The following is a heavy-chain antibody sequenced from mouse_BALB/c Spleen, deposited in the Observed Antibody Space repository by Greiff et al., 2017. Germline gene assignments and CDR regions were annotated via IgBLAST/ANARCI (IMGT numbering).Heavy chain of an antibody. CDR1: GFTFSSYA. D-gene: IGHD3-2*01. Sequence: EVKLQESGGGLVKPGGSLKLSCAASGFTFSSYAMSWVRQTPEKRLEWVATISSGGSYTYYPDSVKGRFTISRDNAKNTLYLQMSSLRSEDTAMYYCARHDSSGYEAYWGQGTLVTVSA. V-gene: IGHV5-9-3*01. CDR3: ARHDSSGYEAY. CDR2: ISSGGSYT. J-gene: IGHJ3*01.